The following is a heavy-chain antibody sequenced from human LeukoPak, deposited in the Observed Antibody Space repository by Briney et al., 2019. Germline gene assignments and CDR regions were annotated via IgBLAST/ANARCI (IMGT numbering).Heavy chain of an antibody. CDR3: AKELGYCSSTSCTST. CDR2: ISGSGGST. D-gene: IGHD2-2*01. Sequence: AGGSLRLSCAASGFTFSSYAMSWVRQAPGKGLEWVSAISGSGGSTYYADSVKGRFTISRDNSKNTLYLQMNSLRAEDTAVYYCAKELGYCSSTSCTSTWGQGTLVTVSS. CDR1: GFTFSSYA. J-gene: IGHJ5*02. V-gene: IGHV3-23*01.